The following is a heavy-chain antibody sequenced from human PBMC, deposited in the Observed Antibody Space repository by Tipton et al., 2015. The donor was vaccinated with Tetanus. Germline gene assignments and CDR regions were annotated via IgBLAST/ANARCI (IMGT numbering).Heavy chain of an antibody. Sequence: QLVQSGAEVKKPGASVKVSCKASGYTFTSYGISWVRQAPGQGLEWMGWISAYNGNTNYAQKLQGRVTMTPDTSTSTAYMELRSLRSDDTAVYYFARDLGILNDYGAIDAFDIWGQGTMVTVSS. D-gene: IGHD4-17*01. V-gene: IGHV1-18*04. CDR1: GYTFTSYG. J-gene: IGHJ3*02. CDR2: ISAYNGNT. CDR3: ARDLGILNDYGAIDAFDI.